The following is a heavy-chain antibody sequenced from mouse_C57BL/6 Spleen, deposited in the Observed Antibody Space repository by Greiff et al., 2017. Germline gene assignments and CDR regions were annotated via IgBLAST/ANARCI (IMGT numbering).Heavy chain of an antibody. CDR1: GYTFTSYW. V-gene: IGHV1-55*01. J-gene: IGHJ4*01. Sequence: QVQLKQPGAELVKPGASVKMSCKASGYTFTSYWITWVKQRPGPGLEWIGDIYPGSGSTNYNEKFKSKATLTVDTSSSTAYMQLSSLTSDDSAVYYCARGYDVYYYAMDYWGQGTSVTVSS. D-gene: IGHD2-2*01. CDR3: ARGYDVYYYAMDY. CDR2: IYPGSGST.